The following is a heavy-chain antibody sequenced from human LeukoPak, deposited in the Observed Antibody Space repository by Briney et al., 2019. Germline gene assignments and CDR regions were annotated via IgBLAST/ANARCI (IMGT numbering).Heavy chain of an antibody. D-gene: IGHD4-23*01. Sequence: PLETLSLTCTVSGGSISSYYWSWIRQPAGKGLEWIGRIYTTGSTNYNPSLKSRVTMSVDTSKNQFSLKVSSVTAADTAVYYCARGGTVVTGFNYWGQGTLVTVSS. V-gene: IGHV4-4*07. CDR2: IYTTGST. J-gene: IGHJ4*02. CDR1: GGSISSYY. CDR3: ARGGTVVTGFNY.